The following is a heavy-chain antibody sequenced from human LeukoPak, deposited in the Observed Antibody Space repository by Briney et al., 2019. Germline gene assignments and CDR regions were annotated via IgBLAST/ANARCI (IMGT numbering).Heavy chain of an antibody. CDR3: ARGDFWSGYYWSRGWFGP. CDR1: GGSFSGYC. J-gene: IGHJ5*02. CDR2: INHSGST. V-gene: IGHV4-34*01. Sequence: SETLSLTCAVYGGSFSGYCWSWIRQPPGKGLEWIGEINHSGSTNYNPSLKSRVTISVDTSKNQFSLKLSSVTAADTAVYYCARGDFWSGYYWSRGWFGPWGQGTLVTVSS. D-gene: IGHD3-3*01.